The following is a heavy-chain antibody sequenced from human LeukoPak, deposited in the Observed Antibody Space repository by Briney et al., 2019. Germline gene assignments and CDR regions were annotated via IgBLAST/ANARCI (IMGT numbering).Heavy chain of an antibody. CDR3: ARDQGQLWSYYFDY. CDR1: GFTVSSNY. D-gene: IGHD5-18*01. J-gene: IGHJ4*02. V-gene: IGHV3-7*01. CDR2: IKQDGSEK. Sequence: GGSLRLSCAASGFTVSSNYMSWVRQAPGKGLEWVANIKQDGSEKYYVDSVKGRFTISRDNAKNSLYLQMNSLRAEDTAVYYCARDQGQLWSYYFDYWGQGTLVTVSS.